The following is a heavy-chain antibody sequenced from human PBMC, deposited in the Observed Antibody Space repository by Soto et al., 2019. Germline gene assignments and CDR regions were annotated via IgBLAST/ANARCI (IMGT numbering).Heavy chain of an antibody. Sequence: SETLSLTCTVSGGSISSYYWSWIRQPPGKGLEWIGYIYYSGSTNYNPSLKSRVTISVDTSKNQFSLKLSSVTAADTAVYYCARAGDSSGNNKVNWFDPWGPGTLVTVAS. CDR1: GGSISSYY. CDR3: ARAGDSSGNNKVNWFDP. V-gene: IGHV4-59*01. J-gene: IGHJ5*02. D-gene: IGHD3-22*01. CDR2: IYYSGST.